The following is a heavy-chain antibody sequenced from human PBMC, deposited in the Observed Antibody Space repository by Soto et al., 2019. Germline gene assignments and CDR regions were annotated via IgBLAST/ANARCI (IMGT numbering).Heavy chain of an antibody. CDR3: AKDMGSISWYSICAFDI. J-gene: IGHJ3*02. CDR1: GFTFDDYT. CDR2: ISWDGGST. V-gene: IGHV3-43*01. D-gene: IGHD6-13*01. Sequence: EVQLVESGGVVVQPGGSLRLSCAASGFTFDDYTMHWVRQAPGKGLEWVSLISWDGGSTYYADSVKGRFTISRDNSKNSLYLQMDSLRTEGTALYYCAKDMGSISWYSICAFDIWGQATMVTVSS.